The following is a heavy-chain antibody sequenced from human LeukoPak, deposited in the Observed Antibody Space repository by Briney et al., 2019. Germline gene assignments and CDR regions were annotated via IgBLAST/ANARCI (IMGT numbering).Heavy chain of an antibody. J-gene: IGHJ4*02. D-gene: IGHD6-19*01. CDR3: ARRGGWYLVDY. V-gene: IGHV5-51*01. CDR1: GYSFTTYW. CDR2: IHPAGSDT. Sequence: GESLKISCKGSGYSFTTYWIAWVRQKPGKGLEWMGIIHPAGSDTKYSPSFQGQVTISADKSISTAYLQWRSLKASDTAMYYCARRGGWYLVDYWGQGTLVTVSS.